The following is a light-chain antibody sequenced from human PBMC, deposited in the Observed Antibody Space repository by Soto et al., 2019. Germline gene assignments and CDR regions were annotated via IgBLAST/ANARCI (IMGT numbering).Light chain of an antibody. CDR1: SSNIGTNY. Sequence: QSVLTQPPSASGTPGQRVTISCYGSSSNIGTNYVYWHQQLPGTAPKLLIYRNNQRPSGVPDRFSGSKSGTSASLAISGLRSEDEADYYCAAWDESLSGVVFGGGTKVTFL. CDR2: RNN. V-gene: IGLV1-47*01. J-gene: IGLJ2*01. CDR3: AAWDESLSGVV.